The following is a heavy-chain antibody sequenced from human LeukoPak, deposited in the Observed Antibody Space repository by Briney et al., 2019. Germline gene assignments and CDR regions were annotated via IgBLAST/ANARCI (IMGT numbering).Heavy chain of an antibody. CDR3: AKATPPLGEFGEPLWFDP. CDR1: GFTFSSYA. D-gene: IGHD3-16*01. J-gene: IGHJ5*02. V-gene: IGHV3-23*01. CDR2: ISGSGGST. Sequence: GGSLRLSCAASGFTFSSYAMSWVRQAPGKGLEWVSAISGSGGSTYYADSVKGRFAISRDNSKNTLYLQVNSLRAEDTAVYYCAKATPPLGEFGEPLWFDPWGQGTLVTVSP.